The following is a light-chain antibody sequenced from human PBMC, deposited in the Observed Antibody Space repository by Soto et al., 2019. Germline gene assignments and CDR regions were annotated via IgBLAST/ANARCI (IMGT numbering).Light chain of an antibody. J-gene: IGKJ2*01. Sequence: DIQLTQSPSTLSASVGDRVTITCRASQSINSWLAWYQQRPGKAPKLLIYKASSLQSGVPSRFSGSGSGTEITLTISRLQHDDFATHYCQQYDTYPHTFGQGTKLESK. CDR1: QSINSW. V-gene: IGKV1-5*03. CDR3: QQYDTYPHT. CDR2: KAS.